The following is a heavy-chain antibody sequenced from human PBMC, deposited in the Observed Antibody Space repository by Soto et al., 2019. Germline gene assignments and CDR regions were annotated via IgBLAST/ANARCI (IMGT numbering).Heavy chain of an antibody. D-gene: IGHD3-22*01. CDR1: GFTFSDYC. Sequence: PGGSLRLSCAASGFTFSDYCMRWVRQAPGKGLVWVSCISSGGSCTSYADSVKGRFTISRDNAKNTLYLQMNSLRAEATAVYYCARDLFNDTAYPEIDTWGQGTALTVSS. CDR2: ISSGGSCT. CDR3: ARDLFNDTAYPEIDT. J-gene: IGHJ4*01. V-gene: IGHV3-74*01.